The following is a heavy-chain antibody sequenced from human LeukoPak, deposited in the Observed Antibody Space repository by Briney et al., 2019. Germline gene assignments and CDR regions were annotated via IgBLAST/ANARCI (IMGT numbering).Heavy chain of an antibody. J-gene: IGHJ6*02. CDR3: AKYSSGMDV. CDR1: GFTFSSYA. Sequence: PGGSLRLSCAASGFTFSSYAMSWVRQAPAKGLEWVSDISGSGGSTYYADSVKGRFTISRGNSKNTLYLQMNSLRAEDTAVYYCAKYSSGMDVWGQGTTVTVSS. D-gene: IGHD6-19*01. CDR2: ISGSGGST. V-gene: IGHV3-23*01.